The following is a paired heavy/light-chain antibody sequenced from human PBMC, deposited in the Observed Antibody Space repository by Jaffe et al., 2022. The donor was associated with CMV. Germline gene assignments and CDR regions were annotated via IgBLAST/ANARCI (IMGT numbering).Heavy chain of an antibody. Sequence: EVQLVESGGGLVQPGGSLRLSCAASGFTFSSYSMNWVRQAPGKGLEWVSYISSSSSTIYYADSVKGRFTISRDNAKNSLYLQMNSLRDEDTAVYYCARDYYDSSGYLRYAGTNWFDPWGQGTLVTVSS. CDR3: ARDYYDSSGYLRYAGTNWFDP. V-gene: IGHV3-48*02. CDR2: ISSSSSTI. D-gene: IGHD3-22*01. CDR1: GFTFSSYS. J-gene: IGHJ5*02.
Light chain of an antibody. CDR1: SLRSYY. CDR3: NSRDSSGNHAVV. Sequence: SSELTQDPAVSVALGQTVRITCQGDSLRSYYASWYQQKPGQAPVLVIYGKNNRPSGIPDRFSGSSSGNTASLTITGAQAEDEADYYCNSRDSSGNHAVVFGGGTKLTVL. V-gene: IGLV3-19*01. J-gene: IGLJ2*01. CDR2: GKN.